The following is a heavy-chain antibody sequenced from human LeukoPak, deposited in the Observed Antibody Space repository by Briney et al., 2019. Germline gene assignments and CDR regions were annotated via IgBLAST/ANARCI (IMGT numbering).Heavy chain of an antibody. V-gene: IGHV3-48*04. CDR2: ISSSSSTI. CDR1: GFTFSSYS. CDR3: AKGGYYDSSGYFGY. J-gene: IGHJ4*02. Sequence: PGGSLRLSCAASGFTFSSYSMNWVRQAPGKGLEWVSYISSSSSTIYYADSVKGRFTISRDNAKNSLYLQMNSLRAEDTALYYCAKGGYYDSSGYFGYWGQGTLVTVSS. D-gene: IGHD3-22*01.